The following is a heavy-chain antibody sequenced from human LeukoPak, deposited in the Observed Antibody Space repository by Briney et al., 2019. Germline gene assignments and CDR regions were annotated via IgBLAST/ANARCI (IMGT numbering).Heavy chain of an antibody. V-gene: IGHV1-8*03. D-gene: IGHD3-22*01. Sequence: ASVKVSCKASGYTFTSYDINWVRQATGQGLEWMGWMNPNSGNTGYAQKFQGRVTITRNTSISTAYMELSSLRSEDTAVYYCARGSYDSSGYDAFDIWGQGTMVTVSS. CDR2: MNPNSGNT. CDR3: ARGSYDSSGYDAFDI. CDR1: GYTFTSYD. J-gene: IGHJ3*02.